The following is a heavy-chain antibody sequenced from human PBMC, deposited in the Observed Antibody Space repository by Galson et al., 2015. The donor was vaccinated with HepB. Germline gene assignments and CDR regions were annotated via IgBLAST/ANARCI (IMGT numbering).Heavy chain of an antibody. Sequence: SLRLSCAASGFTFSDYYMSWIRQAPGKGLEWVSYISSTSIHTNYADSLKGRITISRDNAKNSLYLQMNSLRAEDTAVYYCARGAYDYVWGSYRYGPFDHWGQGTLVTVSS. CDR1: GFTFSDYY. J-gene: IGHJ4*02. CDR2: ISSTSIHT. CDR3: ARGAYDYVWGSYRYGPFDH. D-gene: IGHD3-16*02. V-gene: IGHV3-11*03.